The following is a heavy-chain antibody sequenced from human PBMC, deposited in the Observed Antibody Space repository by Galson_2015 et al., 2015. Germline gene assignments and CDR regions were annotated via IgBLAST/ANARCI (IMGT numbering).Heavy chain of an antibody. CDR1: GFTFSDYY. D-gene: IGHD2-2*01. J-gene: IGHJ3*02. CDR3: ARVASSRWKAFDI. V-gene: IGHV3-11*06. Sequence: SLRLSCAASGFTFSDYYMSWIRQAPGKGLEWVSYISSSSSYTNYADSVKGRFTISRDNAKNSLYLQMNSLRAEDTAVYCCARVASSRWKAFDIWGQGTMATVSS. CDR2: ISSSSSYT.